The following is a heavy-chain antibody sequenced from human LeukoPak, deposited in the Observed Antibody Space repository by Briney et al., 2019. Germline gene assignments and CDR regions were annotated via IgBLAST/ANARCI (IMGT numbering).Heavy chain of an antibody. D-gene: IGHD6-19*01. Sequence: PLETLSLTCTVSGGSISSSSYYWGWIRQPPGKGLEWIGSIYYSGSTYYNPSLKSRVTISVDTSKNQFSLKLSSVTAADTAVYYCARVSGEQWLENDYWGQGTLVTVSS. J-gene: IGHJ4*02. CDR3: ARVSGEQWLENDY. V-gene: IGHV4-39*01. CDR1: GGSISSSSYY. CDR2: IYYSGST.